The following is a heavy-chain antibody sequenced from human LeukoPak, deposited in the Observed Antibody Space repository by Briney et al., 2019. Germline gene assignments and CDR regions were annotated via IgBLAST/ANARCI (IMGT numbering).Heavy chain of an antibody. CDR2: ISGSGGST. CDR3: AKGGRDDIVVVPAAIRNWFDP. V-gene: IGHV3-23*01. J-gene: IGHJ5*02. Sequence: GGSLRLSCAASGFTFSSYAMSWVRQAPGKGLEWVSAISGSGGSTYYADSVKGRFTISRDNSKNTLYLQMSSLRAEDTAVYYCAKGGRDDIVVVPAAIRNWFDPWGQGTLVTVSS. D-gene: IGHD2-2*01. CDR1: GFTFSSYA.